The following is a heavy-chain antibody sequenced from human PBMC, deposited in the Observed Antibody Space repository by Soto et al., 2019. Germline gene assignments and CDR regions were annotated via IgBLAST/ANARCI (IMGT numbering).Heavy chain of an antibody. CDR2: ISSSSSYI. Sequence: GESLKISCAASGFTFSSYSMNWVRQAPGKGLEWVSSISSSSSYIYYAGAVKGRFTISRDNAKNSLYLQRTSLRAEDTAVYYCARVLLQIAAAGTIDYWGQGTLVTVSS. D-gene: IGHD6-13*01. J-gene: IGHJ4*02. V-gene: IGHV3-21*01. CDR3: ARVLLQIAAAGTIDY. CDR1: GFTFSSYS.